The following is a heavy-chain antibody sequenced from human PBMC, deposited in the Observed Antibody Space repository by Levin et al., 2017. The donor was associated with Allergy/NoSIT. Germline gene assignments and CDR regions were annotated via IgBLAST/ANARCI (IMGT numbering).Heavy chain of an antibody. D-gene: IGHD6-19*01. CDR2: ITSSSSTI. V-gene: IGHV3-48*02. CDR1: GFTFSSYS. J-gene: IGHJ4*02. CDR3: ARAAREYSSGWYGANFDY. Sequence: LSLTCAASGFTFSSYSMNWVRQAPGKGLEWVSYITSSSSTIYYADSVKGRSTISRDNAKNSLYLQMNSLGDEDTAVYYCARAAREYSSGWYGANFDYWGQGTLVTVSS.